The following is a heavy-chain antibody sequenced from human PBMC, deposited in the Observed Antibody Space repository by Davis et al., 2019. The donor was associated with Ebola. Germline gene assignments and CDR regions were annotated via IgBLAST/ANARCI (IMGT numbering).Heavy chain of an antibody. V-gene: IGHV3-23*01. CDR1: GFTFSSYA. J-gene: IGHJ5*02. CDR3: AKGGPMAAGIPRPNWFDP. D-gene: IGHD6-13*01. CDR2: ISGSGGST. Sequence: GESLKISCAASGFTFSSYAMSWVRQAPGKGLEWVSAISGSGGSTYYADSVKGRFTISRDNSKNTLYLQMNSLRAEDTAVYYCAKGGPMAAGIPRPNWFDPWGQGTLVTVSS.